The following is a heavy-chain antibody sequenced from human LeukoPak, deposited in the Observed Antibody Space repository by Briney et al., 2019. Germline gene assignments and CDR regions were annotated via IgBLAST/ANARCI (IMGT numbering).Heavy chain of an antibody. CDR3: ARGPLRILEWVPYYYYMDV. J-gene: IGHJ6*03. Sequence: SETLSLTCTVSGGSLSTYYWSWIRQPPGKGLEWIGYIYYSGSTKYNPSLQSRLTILVDTSENQFSLKLRSVTAADTAVFYCARGPLRILEWVPYYYYMDVWGKGTTVTVSS. D-gene: IGHD3-3*01. CDR1: GGSLSTYY. CDR2: IYYSGST. V-gene: IGHV4-59*01.